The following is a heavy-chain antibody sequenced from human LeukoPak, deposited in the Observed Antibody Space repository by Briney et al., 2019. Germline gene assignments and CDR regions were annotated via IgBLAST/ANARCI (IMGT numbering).Heavy chain of an antibody. V-gene: IGHV3-30-3*01. D-gene: IGHD4-17*01. CDR2: ISYDGSNK. CDR3: AKVYGDYGLYDAFDI. Sequence: GGSLRLSCAASGFTFSSYAMHWVRQAPGKGLEWVAVISYDGSNKYYADSVKGRFTISRDNSKNTLYLQMNSLRAEDTAVYYCAKVYGDYGLYDAFDIWGQGTMVTVSS. CDR1: GFTFSSYA. J-gene: IGHJ3*02.